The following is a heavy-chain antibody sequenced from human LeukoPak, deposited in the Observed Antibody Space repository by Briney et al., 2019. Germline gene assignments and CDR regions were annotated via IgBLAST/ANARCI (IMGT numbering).Heavy chain of an antibody. CDR1: GGSISSSSYY. Sequence: PSETLSLTCTVSGGSISSSSYYRGWIRQPPGKGLEWIGSIYYSGSTYYNPSLKSRVTISVDTSKNQFSLKLSSVTAADTAVYYCARDSVGAPAHYYYYGMDVWGQGTTVTVSS. CDR2: IYYSGST. D-gene: IGHD1-26*01. J-gene: IGHJ6*02. CDR3: ARDSVGAPAHYYYYGMDV. V-gene: IGHV4-39*07.